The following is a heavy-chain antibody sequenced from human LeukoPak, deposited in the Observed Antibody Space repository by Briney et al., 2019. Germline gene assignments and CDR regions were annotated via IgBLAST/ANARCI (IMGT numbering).Heavy chain of an antibody. CDR1: GGSISSSSYY. D-gene: IGHD6-13*01. Sequence: SDSLSLTCTVSGGSISSSSYYWGWIRQPPGKGLEWIGTIYYSGSTSYNPSLKSRVTISVDTSKNQFSLKLSSVTAADTAMYYCARVGSPYYFDYWGQGTLVTVAS. J-gene: IGHJ4*02. V-gene: IGHV4-39*07. CDR2: IYYSGST. CDR3: ARVGSPYYFDY.